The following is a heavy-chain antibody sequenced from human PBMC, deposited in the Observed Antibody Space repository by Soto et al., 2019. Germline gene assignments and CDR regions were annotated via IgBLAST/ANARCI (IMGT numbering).Heavy chain of an antibody. CDR3: VAGSGWLPDF. CDR1: GFSFSTYW. D-gene: IGHD6-19*01. CDR2: IKKDGSEK. Sequence: GGSLRLSCAASGFSFSTYWMNWVRQAPGKGLEWVAIIKKDGSEKLYVDSVKGRFTISRDNARNSLYLEMNSLRAEDTAGYYCVAGSGWLPDFWGQGTLVTVSS. V-gene: IGHV3-7*01. J-gene: IGHJ4*02.